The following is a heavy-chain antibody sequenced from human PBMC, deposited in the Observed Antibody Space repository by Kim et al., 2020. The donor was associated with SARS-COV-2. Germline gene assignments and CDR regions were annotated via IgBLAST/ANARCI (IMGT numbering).Heavy chain of an antibody. D-gene: IGHD3-10*01. CDR1: GFTFSDYY. V-gene: IGHV3-11*01. Sequence: GGSLRLSCAASGFTFSDYYMSWIRQAPGKGREWVSYISSSGSTIYYTDSVKGRFTISRDNAKNSLYLQMNSLRAEDTAVYYCARRGDYYGSGSYYGYWGQGTLVTVSS. J-gene: IGHJ4*02. CDR2: ISSSGSTI. CDR3: ARRGDYYGSGSYYGY.